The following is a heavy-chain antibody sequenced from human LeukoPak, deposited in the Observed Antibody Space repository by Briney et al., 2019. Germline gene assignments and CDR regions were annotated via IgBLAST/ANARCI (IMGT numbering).Heavy chain of an antibody. CDR3: AKNGLGGYGHLAY. CDR1: GFTVGSNY. Sequence: GGSLRLSCAASGFTVGSNYMSWVRQAPGKGLEWVSIIYSGGTIHYADSVKGRFTISRDNSKNTLYLQMNSLRAEDTAVYYCAKNGLGGYGHLAYWGQGTLVTVSS. J-gene: IGHJ4*02. D-gene: IGHD5-12*01. CDR2: IYSGGTI. V-gene: IGHV3-53*01.